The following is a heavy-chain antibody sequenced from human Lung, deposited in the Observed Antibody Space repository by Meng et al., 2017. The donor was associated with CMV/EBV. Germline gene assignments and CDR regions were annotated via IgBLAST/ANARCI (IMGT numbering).Heavy chain of an antibody. J-gene: IGHJ6*02. V-gene: IGHV1-2*02. D-gene: IGHD2-21*01. CDR2: INPNTGAT. CDR1: GYTFSGYT. CDR3: ARLFHTVLVTNYYYGMDV. Sequence: ASXXVSXKASGYTFSGYTIHWVRQAPGQGLEWMGWINPNTGATKFAERFQGRVTLTTDTSISTAYMELSRLKSDDTAVYFCARLFHTVLVTNYYYGMDVLGQGTTVTVSS.